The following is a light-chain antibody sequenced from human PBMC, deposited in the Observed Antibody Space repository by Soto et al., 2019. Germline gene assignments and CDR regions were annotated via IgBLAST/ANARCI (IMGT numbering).Light chain of an antibody. Sequence: QSVLTQPPSASGSPGQSVTISCTGTSSDIGGYNFVSWYQQHPGKAPKLMIDEVNKRPSGVPDRFSGSKSGNTASLTVSGLQAEEEADYYCSSYADTNNLVFGGGTKVTVL. CDR1: SSDIGGYNF. J-gene: IGLJ2*01. V-gene: IGLV2-8*01. CDR2: EVN. CDR3: SSYADTNNLV.